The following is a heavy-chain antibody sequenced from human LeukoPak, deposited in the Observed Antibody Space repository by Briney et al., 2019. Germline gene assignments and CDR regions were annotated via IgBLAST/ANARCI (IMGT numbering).Heavy chain of an antibody. CDR2: ISGSGGST. V-gene: IGHV3-23*01. Sequence: PGGSLRLSCAASGFTFSSYAMTWVRQAPGKGLEWVSVISGSGGSTYYADSVKGRFTISRDNSKNTLDLQMNSLRAEDTAVCYCASGEGTTYYYSSGSYYRLDYWGQGALVTVSS. J-gene: IGHJ4*02. CDR3: ASGEGTTYYYSSGSYYRLDY. D-gene: IGHD3-10*01. CDR1: GFTFSSYA.